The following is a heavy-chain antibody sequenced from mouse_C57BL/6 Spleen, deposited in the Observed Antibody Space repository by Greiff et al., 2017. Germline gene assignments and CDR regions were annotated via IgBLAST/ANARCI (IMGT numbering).Heavy chain of an antibody. J-gene: IGHJ4*01. V-gene: IGHV1-42*01. CDR1: GYSFTGYY. CDR3: ARGRRAMDY. Sequence: VQLQQSGPELVKPGASVKISCKASGYSFTGYYMNWVKQSPEKSLEWIGEINPSTGGTTYNQKFKAKATLTVDKSSSTAYMQLKSLTSEDSAVYYCARGRRAMDYWGQGTSVTVSS. CDR2: INPSTGGT.